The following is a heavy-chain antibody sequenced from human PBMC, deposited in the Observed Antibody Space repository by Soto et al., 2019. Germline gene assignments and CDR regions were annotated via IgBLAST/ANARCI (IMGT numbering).Heavy chain of an antibody. CDR1: GGTFSSYT. Sequence: QVQLVQSGAEVKKPGSSVKVSCKASGGTFSSYTISWVRQAPGQGLEWMGRIIPILGIANYAQKFQGRVTITADKSTSTAYMELSSLRSEDTAVYYCARDLDSGDTRNFDYWGQGTLVTVSS. D-gene: IGHD4-17*01. J-gene: IGHJ4*02. CDR3: ARDLDSGDTRNFDY. V-gene: IGHV1-69*08. CDR2: IIPILGIA.